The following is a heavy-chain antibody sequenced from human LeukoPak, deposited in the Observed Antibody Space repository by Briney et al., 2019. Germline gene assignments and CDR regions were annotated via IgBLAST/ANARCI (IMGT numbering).Heavy chain of an antibody. Sequence: GGSLRLSCAASGFTFSSYGMHWVRQTPGKGLEVVAFIRYDGSNKYYADSVKGRFTISRDNSKNTLYLQMNSLRAEDTAVYYCAKDPNGDYIGTFDIWGQGTMVTVSS. D-gene: IGHD4-17*01. CDR3: AKDPNGDYIGTFDI. CDR2: IRYDGSNK. J-gene: IGHJ3*02. CDR1: GFTFSSYG. V-gene: IGHV3-30*02.